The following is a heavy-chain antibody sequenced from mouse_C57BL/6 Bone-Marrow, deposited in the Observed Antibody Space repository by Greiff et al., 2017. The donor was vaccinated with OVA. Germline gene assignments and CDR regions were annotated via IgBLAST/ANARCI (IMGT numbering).Heavy chain of an antibody. V-gene: IGHV1-82*01. J-gene: IGHJ3*01. CDR3: ARPGTAQATSWFAY. D-gene: IGHD3-2*02. Sequence: QVQLQQSGPELVKPGASVKISCKASGYAFSSSWMNWVKQRPGKGLEWIGRIYPGDGDTNYNGKFKGKATLTADKSSSTAYMQLSSLTSEDSAVYFCARPGTAQATSWFAYWGQGTLVTVSA. CDR2: IYPGDGDT. CDR1: GYAFSSSW.